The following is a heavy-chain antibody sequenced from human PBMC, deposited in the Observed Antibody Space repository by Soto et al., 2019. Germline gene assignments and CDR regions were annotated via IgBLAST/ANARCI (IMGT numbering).Heavy chain of an antibody. V-gene: IGHV3-23*01. Sequence: EVQLLESGGSLVQPGGSLRLSCAASGFTFNYYGMSWVRQAPGKGLEWVSAIRGSGDNTYYADSVKGRFTISRDNSKNTLYMQMNSLRAEDTAVYSCARAYYYDSSGPHWYFDYWGQGTLVTVS. D-gene: IGHD3-22*01. J-gene: IGHJ4*02. CDR1: GFTFNYYG. CDR2: IRGSGDNT. CDR3: ARAYYYDSSGPHWYFDY.